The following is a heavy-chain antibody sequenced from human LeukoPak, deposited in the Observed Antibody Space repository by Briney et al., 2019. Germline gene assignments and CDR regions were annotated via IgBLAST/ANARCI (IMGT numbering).Heavy chain of an antibody. V-gene: IGHV3-30*03. CDR2: ISYDGSNK. Sequence: PGGSLRLSCAASGITFSGSGMSWVRQAPGKGLGWVAVISYDGSNKYYADSVKGRFTISRDNSKNTLYLQMNSLRAEDTAVYYCARGGYYGSGSYFGYWGQGTLVTVSS. CDR3: ARGGYYGSGSYFGY. CDR1: GITFSGSG. D-gene: IGHD3-10*01. J-gene: IGHJ4*02.